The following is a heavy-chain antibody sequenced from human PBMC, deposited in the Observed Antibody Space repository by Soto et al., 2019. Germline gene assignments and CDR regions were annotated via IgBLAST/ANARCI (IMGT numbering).Heavy chain of an antibody. CDR1: GFTFTKAW. J-gene: IGHJ5*02. CDR2: IKSRADGGTT. CDR3: TPPSRCIPPSS. Sequence: EVQLVESGGGLVKPGGSLRLSCAASGFTFTKAWMTWVRQTPGKGLEWVGRIKSRADGGTTDYAASVKDRFIISRDDSTHPLSLHMTPLKPDPTAVYSCTPPSRCIPPSSWGRGALFPFPS. D-gene: IGHD4-17*01. V-gene: IGHV3-15*01.